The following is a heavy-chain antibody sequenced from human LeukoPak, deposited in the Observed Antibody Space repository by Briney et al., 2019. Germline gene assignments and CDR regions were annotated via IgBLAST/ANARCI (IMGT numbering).Heavy chain of an antibody. J-gene: IGHJ4*02. D-gene: IGHD3-10*01. V-gene: IGHV3-30*18. CDR3: AKDAVRGVMRYYFDY. CDR2: ISYDGSNK. CDR1: GFTFSSYG. Sequence: GRSLRLSCAASGFTFSSYGMHWGRQAPGKGLEWVAVISYDGSNKYYADSVKGRFTISRDNSKNTLYLQMNSLRAEDTAVYYCAKDAVRGVMRYYFDYWGQGTLVTVSS.